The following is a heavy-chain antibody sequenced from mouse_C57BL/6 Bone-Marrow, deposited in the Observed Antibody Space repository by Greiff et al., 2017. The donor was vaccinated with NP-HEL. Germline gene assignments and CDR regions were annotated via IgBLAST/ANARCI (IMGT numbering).Heavy chain of an antibody. J-gene: IGHJ2*01. Sequence: QVQLQQPGAELVMPGASVKLSCKASGYTFTSYWMHWVKQRPGQGLEWIGEIDPSDSYTNYNQKFKGKSTLTADKSSSTAYMQLSSLTSEDSAVYYCAREGDSSGSYYFDYWGQGTTLTVSS. CDR3: AREGDSSGSYYFDY. V-gene: IGHV1-69*01. D-gene: IGHD3-2*02. CDR2: IDPSDSYT. CDR1: GYTFTSYW.